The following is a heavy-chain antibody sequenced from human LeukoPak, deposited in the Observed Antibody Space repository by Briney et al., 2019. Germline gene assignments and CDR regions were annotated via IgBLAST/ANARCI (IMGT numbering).Heavy chain of an antibody. Sequence: PGGSLRLXCAASGFTFDDYGMSWVRRAPGKGLEWVSGINWNGGSTGYADSVKGRFTISRDNAKNSLYLQMNSLRAEDTALYYCARIQVGQGAFDIWGQGTMVTVSS. J-gene: IGHJ3*02. D-gene: IGHD1-1*01. CDR2: INWNGGST. CDR1: GFTFDDYG. V-gene: IGHV3-20*04. CDR3: ARIQVGQGAFDI.